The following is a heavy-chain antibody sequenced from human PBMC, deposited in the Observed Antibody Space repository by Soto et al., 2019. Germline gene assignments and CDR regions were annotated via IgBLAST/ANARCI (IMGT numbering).Heavy chain of an antibody. V-gene: IGHV3-9*01. J-gene: IGHJ3*02. CDR1: GFTFDDYA. CDR2: ISWNSGSI. Sequence: LRLSCAASGFTFDDYAMHWVRQAPGKGLEWVSGISWNSGSIGYADSVKGRFTISRDNAKNSLYLQMNSLRAEDTALYYCAKAYPLRYFDWTTLDAFDIWGQGTMVTVSS. CDR3: AKAYPLRYFDWTTLDAFDI. D-gene: IGHD3-9*01.